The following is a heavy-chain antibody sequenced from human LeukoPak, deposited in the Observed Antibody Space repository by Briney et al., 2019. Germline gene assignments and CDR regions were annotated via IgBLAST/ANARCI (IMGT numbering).Heavy chain of an antibody. CDR2: ISAYNGNT. J-gene: IGHJ4*02. D-gene: IGHD3-22*01. CDR1: GYTFTSYG. V-gene: IGHV1-18*01. CDR3: ARLHPQITMIVSGHDY. Sequence: ASVKVSCKASGYTFTSYGISWVRQAPGQGLEWMGWISAYNGNTNYAQKLQGRVTMTTDTSTSTAYMELRSLRSDDTAVYYCARLHPQITMIVSGHDYWGQGTLVTVSS.